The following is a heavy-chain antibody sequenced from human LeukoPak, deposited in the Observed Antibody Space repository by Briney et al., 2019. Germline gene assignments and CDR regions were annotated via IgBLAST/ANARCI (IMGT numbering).Heavy chain of an antibody. CDR3: ARPEGGYSSSWYYFDY. D-gene: IGHD6-13*01. V-gene: IGHV3-21*01. J-gene: IGHJ4*02. CDR2: ISSSSSHI. CDR1: GFTFSSYS. Sequence: PGGSLRLSCAASGFTFSSYSMNWVRQAPGKGLEWVSSISSSSSHIYYADSVKGRFTISRDNAKNSLYLQMNSLRAEDTAVYYCARPEGGYSSSWYYFDYWGQGTLVTVSS.